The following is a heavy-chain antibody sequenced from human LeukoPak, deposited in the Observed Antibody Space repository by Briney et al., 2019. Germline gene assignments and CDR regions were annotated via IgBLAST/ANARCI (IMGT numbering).Heavy chain of an antibody. Sequence: PGGSPRLSCAASGFTFSRFAMHWVRQAPGKGLEWVALISYDGSNTYFADSVKGRFTISRDNSKNTIYLHMNSLRAEDTAVYYCAKDRIDNIVLLPTAMGRYFDFWGQGTLVIVSS. CDR2: ISYDGSNT. V-gene: IGHV3-30*18. CDR3: AKDRIDNIVLLPTAMGRYFDF. J-gene: IGHJ4*02. CDR1: GFTFSRFA. D-gene: IGHD2-2*01.